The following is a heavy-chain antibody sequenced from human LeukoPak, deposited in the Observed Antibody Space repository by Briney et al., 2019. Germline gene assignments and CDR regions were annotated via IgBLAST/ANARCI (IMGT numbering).Heavy chain of an antibody. D-gene: IGHD3-22*01. CDR3: ARGPGGASFSYYDSSGYPVRSIKTYYFDY. CDR1: GGSFSGYY. CDR2: INHSGST. Sequence: PSETLSLTCAVYGGSFSGYYWSWIRQPPGKGLEWIGEINHSGSTNYNPSLKSRVTISVDTSKNQFSLKLSSVTAADTAVYYCARGPGGASFSYYDSSGYPVRSIKTYYFDYWGQGTLVTVSS. J-gene: IGHJ4*02. V-gene: IGHV4-34*01.